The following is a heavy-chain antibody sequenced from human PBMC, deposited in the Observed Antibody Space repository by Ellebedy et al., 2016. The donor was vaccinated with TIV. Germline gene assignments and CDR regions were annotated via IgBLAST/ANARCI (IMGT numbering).Heavy chain of an antibody. CDR2: ASDGCHGT. CDR3: AKVRVWYGDAVNS. J-gene: IGHJ4*02. D-gene: IGHD3-10*01. CDR1: GFSFSTYA. Sequence: GESLKISCAASGFSFSTYAMIWVRQAPGKGLEWVSSASDGCHGTDYAASVEGRFTISRDHSQSTIYLKMDSLRADDTAVYYCAKVRVWYGDAVNSWGPGTRVTVSS. V-gene: IGHV3-23*01.